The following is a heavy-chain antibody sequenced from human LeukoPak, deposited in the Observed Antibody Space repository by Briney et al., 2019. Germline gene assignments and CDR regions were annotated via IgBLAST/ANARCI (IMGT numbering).Heavy chain of an antibody. D-gene: IGHD3-22*01. CDR3: ARDLHDSSGYPTYFDY. V-gene: IGHV1-69*01. J-gene: IGHJ4*02. CDR1: GGTFSSYA. CDR2: IIPIFGTA. Sequence: GASVKVSCKASGGTFSSYAISWVRQAPGQGLEWMEGIIPIFGTANYAQKFQGRVTITADESTSTAYMELSSLRSEDTAVYYCARDLHDSSGYPTYFDYWGQGTLVTVSS.